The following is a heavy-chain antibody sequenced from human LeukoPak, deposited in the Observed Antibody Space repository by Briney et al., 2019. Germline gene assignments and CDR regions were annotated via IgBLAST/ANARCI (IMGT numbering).Heavy chain of an antibody. V-gene: IGHV4-34*01. J-gene: IGHJ4*02. D-gene: IGHD3-10*01. Sequence: SETLSLTCAVYGGSFSGYYWSWIRQPPGKGLEWIGEINHSGSTNYNPSLKSRVTISVDTSKNQFSLKLSSVTAADTAVYYCARNNYYGSGGAAPYWGQGTLVTVSS. CDR2: INHSGST. CDR1: GGSFSGYY. CDR3: ARNNYYGSGGAAPY.